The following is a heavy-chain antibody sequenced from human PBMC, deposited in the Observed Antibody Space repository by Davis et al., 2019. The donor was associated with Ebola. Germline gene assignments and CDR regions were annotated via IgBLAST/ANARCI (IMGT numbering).Heavy chain of an antibody. V-gene: IGHV3-21*04. D-gene: IGHD3-10*01. Sequence: PGGSLRLSCAASGFTFSSYSMNWVRQAPGKGLEWVSSISSSSSYIYYADSVKGRFTISRDNAKNSLYLQMNSLRAEDTAVYYCAKAVAFGSGSYAWGQGTTVTVSS. CDR3: AKAVAFGSGSYA. CDR1: GFTFSSYS. J-gene: IGHJ6*02. CDR2: ISSSSSYI.